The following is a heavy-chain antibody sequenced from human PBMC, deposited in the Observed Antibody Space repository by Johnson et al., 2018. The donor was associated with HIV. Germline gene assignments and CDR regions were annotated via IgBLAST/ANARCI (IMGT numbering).Heavy chain of an antibody. CDR2: ISYGGSNK. CDR3: AKESETYGGNIGFQHAFDS. V-gene: IGHV3-30*18. CDR1: GFTISSYG. Sequence: QVQLVESGGGVVQPGRSLRLSCAASGFTISSYGMHWVRQAPGKGLEWVAVISYGGSNKYYADSVKGRFTVSRVNSKNTLYLQMNSLRADETAVYYWAKESETYGGNIGFQHAFDSWGQGTMVTVSS. D-gene: IGHD4-23*01. J-gene: IGHJ3*02.